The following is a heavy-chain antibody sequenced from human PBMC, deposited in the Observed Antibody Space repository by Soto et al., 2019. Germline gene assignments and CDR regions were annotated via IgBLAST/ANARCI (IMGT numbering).Heavy chain of an antibody. V-gene: IGHV4-61*01. CDR1: GGSVSSGSYY. Sequence: KSSETLSLTCTVSGGSVSSGSYYWSWIRQPPGKGLEWIGYIYYSGSTNYNPSLKSRVTISVDTSKNQFSLKLSSVTAADTAVYYCAREYSSSSSFDSWGQGTPVTVSS. J-gene: IGHJ4*02. CDR2: IYYSGST. CDR3: AREYSSSSSFDS. D-gene: IGHD6-6*01.